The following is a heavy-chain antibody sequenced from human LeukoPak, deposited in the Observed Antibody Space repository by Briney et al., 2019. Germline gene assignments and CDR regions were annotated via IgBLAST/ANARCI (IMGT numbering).Heavy chain of an antibody. Sequence: GASVKVSCKASGYTFTSYYMHWVRQAPGQGLEWMGIINPSGGSTSYAQKFQGGVTMTRDTSTSTVYMELSSLRSEDTAVYYCARGAYYYDSSGYWDFDYWGQGTLVTVSS. CDR3: ARGAYYYDSSGYWDFDY. CDR2: INPSGGST. V-gene: IGHV1-46*01. D-gene: IGHD3-22*01. CDR1: GYTFTSYY. J-gene: IGHJ4*02.